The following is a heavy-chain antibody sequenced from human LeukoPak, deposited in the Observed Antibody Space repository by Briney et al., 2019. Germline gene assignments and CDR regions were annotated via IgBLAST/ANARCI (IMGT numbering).Heavy chain of an antibody. V-gene: IGHV1-18*01. J-gene: IGHJ4*02. Sequence: ASVKVSCKASGYTFTSSGISWVRQAPGQGLEWMGWISAYNGNTNYAQKLQGRVTMTTDTSTSTAYMELRSLRSDDTAVYYCARDLGGFDYYGSGSAWGQGTLVTVSS. CDR1: GYTFTSSG. CDR3: ARDLGGFDYYGSGSA. CDR2: ISAYNGNT. D-gene: IGHD3-10*01.